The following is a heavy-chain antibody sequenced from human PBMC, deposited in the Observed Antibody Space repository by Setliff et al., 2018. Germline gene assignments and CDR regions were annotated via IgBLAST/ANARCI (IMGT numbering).Heavy chain of an antibody. Sequence: PSVTLSLTCDVSGVSINDSYSWSWVRQSPGKGLEWIGEMYQSGRINYNPSLKSRVTMSIDRSKTQFSLRLTSVTAADSAVYYCTRGVTLIRGLVSLDYWGQGTLVTVSS. CDR2: MYQSGRI. CDR1: GVSINDSYS. D-gene: IGHD3-10*01. J-gene: IGHJ4*02. V-gene: IGHV4-4*02. CDR3: TRGVTLIRGLVSLDY.